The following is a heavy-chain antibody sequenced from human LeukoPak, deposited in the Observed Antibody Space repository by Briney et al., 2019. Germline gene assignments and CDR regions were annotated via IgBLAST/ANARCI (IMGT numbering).Heavy chain of an antibody. CDR3: ARDQLVPFDY. Sequence: GGSLRLSCAASGFTFSSYRMNWVRQAPGKGLEWVSSISSSSSSIYYADSVKGRFTISRDNAKNSLYLQMSSLRAEDTAVYYCARDQLVPFDYWGQGTLVTVSS. CDR2: ISSSSSSI. J-gene: IGHJ4*02. CDR1: GFTFSSYR. V-gene: IGHV3-21*04.